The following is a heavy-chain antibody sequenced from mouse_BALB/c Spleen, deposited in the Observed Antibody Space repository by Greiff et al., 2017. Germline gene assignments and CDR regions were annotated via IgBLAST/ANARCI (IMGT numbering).Heavy chain of an antibody. V-gene: IGHV6-6*02. CDR2: IRLKSNNYAT. Sequence: EVMLVESGGGLVQPGGSMKLSCVASGFTFSNYWMNWVRQSPEKGLEWVAEIRLKSNNYATHYAESVKGRFTISRDDSKSSVYLQMNNLRAEDTGIYYCTRPYYYGSSFYYFDYWGQGTTRTVAS. D-gene: IGHD1-1*01. CDR3: TRPYYYGSSFYYFDY. J-gene: IGHJ2*01. CDR1: GFTFSNYW.